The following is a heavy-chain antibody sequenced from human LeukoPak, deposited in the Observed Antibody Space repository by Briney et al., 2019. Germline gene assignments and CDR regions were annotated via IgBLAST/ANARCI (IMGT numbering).Heavy chain of an antibody. Sequence: GASVKVSCKASAYTFTSYDINWVRQATGQGLEWMGWMNPNSGNTGYAQKFQGRVTMTRDTSISTAYMELSRLRSDDTAVYYCARDYRQGYCSGGSCYNPVAFDIWGQGTMVTLSS. CDR1: AYTFTSYD. CDR3: ARDYRQGYCSGGSCYNPVAFDI. CDR2: MNPNSGNT. J-gene: IGHJ3*02. V-gene: IGHV1-8*01. D-gene: IGHD2-15*01.